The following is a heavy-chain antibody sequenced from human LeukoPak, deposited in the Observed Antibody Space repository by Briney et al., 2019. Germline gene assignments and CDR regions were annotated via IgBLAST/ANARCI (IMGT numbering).Heavy chain of an antibody. V-gene: IGHV1-18*01. CDR1: GYTFTSYG. CDR2: ISAYNGNT. D-gene: IGHD2-2*01. CDR3: ARTPPIVVVPAATLNWFDP. Sequence: ASVKVSCKASGYTFTSYGISWVRQAPGQGLEWMGWISAYNGNTNYAQKLQGRVTMTTDTSTSTAYMELRSLRSDDTAVYYCARTPPIVVVPAATLNWFDPWGQGTLVTVSS. J-gene: IGHJ5*02.